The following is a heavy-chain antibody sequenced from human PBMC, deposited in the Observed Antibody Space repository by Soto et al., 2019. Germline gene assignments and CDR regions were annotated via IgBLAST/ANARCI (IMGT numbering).Heavy chain of an antibody. CDR1: GFTFISYA. D-gene: IGHD3-9*01. CDR3: AKRENYDILTGYPDY. J-gene: IGHJ4*02. Sequence: GGSLRLSCAAAGFTFISYARSCVRQAPGKGLEWVSAISGSGGSTYYAALVKGRFTISTDNSKNTLYLQMNSLRAEDTAVYYCAKRENYDILTGYPDYWGQGTLVTVSS. V-gene: IGHV3-23*01. CDR2: ISGSGGST.